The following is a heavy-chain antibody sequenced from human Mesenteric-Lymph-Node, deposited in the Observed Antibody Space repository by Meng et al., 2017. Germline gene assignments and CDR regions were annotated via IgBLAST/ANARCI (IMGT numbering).Heavy chain of an antibody. V-gene: IGHV1-2*02. CDR3: ARQVGWFGELFRWFDP. Sequence: ASVKVSCKASGYTFTGYYMHWVRQAPGQGLEWMGWINPNSGGTNYAQKFQGRVTMTRDTSISTAYLQWSSLKASDTAMYYCARQVGWFGELFRWFDPWGQGTLVTVSS. CDR1: GYTFTGYY. CDR2: INPNSGGT. D-gene: IGHD3-10*01. J-gene: IGHJ5*02.